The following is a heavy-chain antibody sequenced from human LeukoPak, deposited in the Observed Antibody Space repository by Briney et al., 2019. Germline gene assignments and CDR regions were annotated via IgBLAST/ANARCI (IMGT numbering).Heavy chain of an antibody. Sequence: SETLSLTCAVYGGSFSGYYWSWIRQPPGKGLEWIGEINHSGSTNYNPSLKSRVTISVDTSKNQFSLKLNSVTAADTAVYYCARRAMVAYYYYGMDVWGQGTTVTVSS. CDR1: GGSFSGYY. CDR2: INHSGST. CDR3: ARRAMVAYYYYGMDV. V-gene: IGHV4-34*01. J-gene: IGHJ6*02. D-gene: IGHD5-18*01.